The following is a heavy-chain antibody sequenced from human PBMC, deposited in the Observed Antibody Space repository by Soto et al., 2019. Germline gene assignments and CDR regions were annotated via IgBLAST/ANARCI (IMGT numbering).Heavy chain of an antibody. V-gene: IGHV4-39*01. Sequence: PSETLSLTCTFSVVSISSSSYYCGWIRQPPWKGLEWIGSVYNRGSTHYKSSLKSRVTISVDTSKNQFSLNLSSVTAADTAVYHCARFPRDYDSRGHYLPEEYWGQATLVSLSS. J-gene: IGHJ4*02. CDR1: VVSISSSSYY. D-gene: IGHD3-22*01. CDR3: ARFPRDYDSRGHYLPEEY. CDR2: VYNRGST.